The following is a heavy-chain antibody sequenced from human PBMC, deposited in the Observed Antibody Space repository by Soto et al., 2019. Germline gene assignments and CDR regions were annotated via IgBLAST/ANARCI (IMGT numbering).Heavy chain of an antibody. CDR3: ARITGRHLDY. J-gene: IGHJ4*02. V-gene: IGHV4-39*01. Sequence: SATRSLTCPVSSWSISGTNVFWVWVRQPPGKGLEWIGNIDYSGPAYFSPSLATRVTFHVDTSKNQFSLTLYSVTAADTAVYYCARITGRHLDYWGQGILVTVSS. D-gene: IGHD1-20*01. CDR1: SWSISGTNVF. CDR2: IDYSGPA.